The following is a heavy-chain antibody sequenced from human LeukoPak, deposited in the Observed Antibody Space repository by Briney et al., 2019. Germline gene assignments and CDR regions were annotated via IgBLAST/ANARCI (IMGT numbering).Heavy chain of an antibody. CDR1: GGSISSGDYY. D-gene: IGHD4-17*01. CDR2: IYYSGST. CDR3: ARGVSYGDYVDY. V-gene: IGHV4-30-4*01. J-gene: IGHJ4*02. Sequence: SETLSLTCTVSGGSISSGDYYWSWIRQPPGKGLEWIGYIYYSGSTYYNPSLKCRVTISVDTSKNQFSLKLSSVTAADTAVYYCARGVSYGDYVDYWGQGTLVTVSS.